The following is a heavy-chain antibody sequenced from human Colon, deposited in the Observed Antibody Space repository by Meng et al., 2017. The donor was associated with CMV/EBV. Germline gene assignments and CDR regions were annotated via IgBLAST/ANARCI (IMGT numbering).Heavy chain of an antibody. Sequence: LVQAGAEVEIPGASVKVCCKVSGYTLTDYYIHWVRQAPGQGHKWMEWINSNTGATKNAQKFQNRITMTRDTSINTVYMQLSGLRSDDTAVYYCERVGGWIGSSSIFGWFDPWGQGTLVTVSS. V-gene: IGHV1-2*02. CDR2: INSNTGAT. CDR3: ERVGGWIGSSSIFGWFDP. D-gene: IGHD6-6*01. CDR1: GYTLTDYY. J-gene: IGHJ5*02.